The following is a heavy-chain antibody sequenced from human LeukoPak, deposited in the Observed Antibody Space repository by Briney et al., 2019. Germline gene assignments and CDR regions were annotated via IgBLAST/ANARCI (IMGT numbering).Heavy chain of an antibody. CDR1: GFTFSSYW. CDR2: IKQDGSEK. CDR3: AKDGGKQWLKKYFDY. J-gene: IGHJ4*02. D-gene: IGHD6-19*01. V-gene: IGHV3-7*01. Sequence: PGGSLRLSCAASGFTFSSYWMSWVRQAPGKGLEWVANIKQDGSEKYYVDSVKGRFTISRGNAKNSLYLQMNSLRAEDTAVYYCAKDGGKQWLKKYFDYWGQGTLVTVSS.